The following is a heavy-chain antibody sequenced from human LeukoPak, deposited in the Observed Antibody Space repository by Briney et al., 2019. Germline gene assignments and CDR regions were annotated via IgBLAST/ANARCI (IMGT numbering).Heavy chain of an antibody. D-gene: IGHD5-24*01. J-gene: IGHJ4*02. Sequence: SQTQSLTCTVSGGSISSGDYYWSWIRQHPGKGLEWFGYIYYSGSTYYNPSLKSRVTISVDTSKNQFSLNLSSVTAADTAVYYCARGRDGYRAAHFDYWGQGTLVTVSS. V-gene: IGHV4-31*03. CDR3: ARGRDGYRAAHFDY. CDR2: IYYSGST. CDR1: GGSISSGDYY.